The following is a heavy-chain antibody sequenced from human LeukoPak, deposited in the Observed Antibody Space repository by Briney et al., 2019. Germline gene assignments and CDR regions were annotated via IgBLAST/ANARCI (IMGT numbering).Heavy chain of an antibody. J-gene: IGHJ4*02. D-gene: IGHD3-10*01. CDR1: GFTLPGHT. CDR2: ISWDGTTT. CDR3: AKEYGAGSYYEFDN. Sequence: GGSLRLSCAASGFTLPGHTMHWVRQLPGRGLEWVSLISWDGTTTYYADSVGGRFIISRDDSTNSLYLRMKNLTTEDTALYFCAKEYGAGSYYEFDNRGQGTLVTVSS. V-gene: IGHV3-43*01.